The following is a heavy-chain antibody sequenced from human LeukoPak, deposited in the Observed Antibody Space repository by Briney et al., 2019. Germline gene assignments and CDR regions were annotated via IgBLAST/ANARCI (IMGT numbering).Heavy chain of an antibody. CDR3: ARQGWGYCSGGSCYPGHYYMDV. CDR1: GGSISSYY. D-gene: IGHD2-15*01. V-gene: IGHV4-4*09. J-gene: IGHJ6*03. Sequence: SETLSLTCTVSGGSISSYYWSWTRQPPGKGLEWIGYIYTSGSTNYNPSLKSRVTISVDTSKNQFSLKLSSVTAADTAVYYCARQGWGYCSGGSCYPGHYYMDVWGKGTTVTVSS. CDR2: IYTSGST.